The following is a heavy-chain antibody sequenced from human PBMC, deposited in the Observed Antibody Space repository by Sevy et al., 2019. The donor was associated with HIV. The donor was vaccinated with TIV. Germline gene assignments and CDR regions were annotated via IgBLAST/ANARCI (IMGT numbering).Heavy chain of an antibody. Sequence: ASVKVSCKASGYTFTIYGISWVRQAPEQGLEWMGWISAYSGNTNYAQNLQGRVTMTTDTSTNTAYMELRSLRFDDTAVYYCARTSSYGSGNYFDYWGQGTLVTVSS. CDR2: ISAYSGNT. V-gene: IGHV1-18*01. CDR3: ARTSSYGSGNYFDY. J-gene: IGHJ4*02. CDR1: GYTFTIYG. D-gene: IGHD3-10*01.